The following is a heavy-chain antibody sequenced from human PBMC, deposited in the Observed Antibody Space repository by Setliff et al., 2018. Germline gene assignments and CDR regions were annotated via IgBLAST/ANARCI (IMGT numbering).Heavy chain of an antibody. CDR3: ARADHLVTTTFYY. V-gene: IGHV7-4-1*02. CDR2: INTKTGDP. Sequence: ASVKVSCKVSGYTLTELSRHWVRQAPGKGLEWMGWINTKTGDPSYAQGYTGRFAFSLDTSDSTTYLDISTLKAEDTATYFCARADHLVTTTFYYCAQRTLVTSPQ. J-gene: IGHJ4*01. D-gene: IGHD4-17*01. CDR1: GYTLTELS.